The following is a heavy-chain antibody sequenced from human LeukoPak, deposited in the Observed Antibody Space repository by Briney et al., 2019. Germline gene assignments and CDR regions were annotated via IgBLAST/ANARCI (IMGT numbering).Heavy chain of an antibody. D-gene: IGHD3-3*01. Sequence: PGGSLRLSCAASGFTFSSYSMNWVRQAPGKGLEWVSYISSSSSTIYYAESVKGRFTISRDNAKNSLYLQMNSLRAEDTAVYYCARDSETYYDFWSGYYGSFDYWGQGTLVTVSS. J-gene: IGHJ4*02. CDR1: GFTFSSYS. CDR2: ISSSSSTI. CDR3: ARDSETYYDFWSGYYGSFDY. V-gene: IGHV3-48*01.